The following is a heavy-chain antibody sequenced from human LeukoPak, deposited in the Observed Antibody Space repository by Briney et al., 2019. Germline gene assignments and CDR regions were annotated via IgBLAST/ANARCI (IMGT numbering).Heavy chain of an antibody. J-gene: IGHJ4*02. Sequence: PSETLSLTCAVYGGSFSGYYWSWIRQPPGKGLEWIGEINHSGSTNYNPSLKSRVTISVDTSKNQFSLKLSSVTAADTAVYYCAREKRGYSYGLGSPYFDYWGQGTLVTVSS. V-gene: IGHV4-34*01. CDR2: INHSGST. D-gene: IGHD5-18*01. CDR1: GGSFSGYY. CDR3: AREKRGYSYGLGSPYFDY.